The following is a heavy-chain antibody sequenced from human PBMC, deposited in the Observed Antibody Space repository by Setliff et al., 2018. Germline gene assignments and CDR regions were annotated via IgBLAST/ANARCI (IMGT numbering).Heavy chain of an antibody. CDR3: ARQGANYDILTGYFLYYCDH. V-gene: IGHV3-21*04. J-gene: IGHJ4*02. CDR2: ISSSSSYI. D-gene: IGHD3-9*01. CDR1: GYSISSGYH. Sequence: ETLSLTCTVSGYSISSGYHWGWIRQPPGKGLEWVSSISSSSSYIYYAGSVKGRFTISRDNAKNSLYLQMNSLRAEDTAVYYCARQGANYDILTGYFLYYCDHWGQGTLVTVSS.